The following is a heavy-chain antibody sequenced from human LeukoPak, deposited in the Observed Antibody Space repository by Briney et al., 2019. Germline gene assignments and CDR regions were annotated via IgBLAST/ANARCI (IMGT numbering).Heavy chain of an antibody. D-gene: IGHD3-10*01. V-gene: IGHV3-9*01. CDR2: ISWNSGSI. Sequence: PGRSPRLSCAASGFTFDGYAMHWVRQAPGKGLEWVSGISWNSGSIGYADSVKGRFTISRDNAKNSLYLQMNSLRAEDTALYYCAKDIGGGGFGELFDYWGQGTLVTVSS. CDR3: AKDIGGGGFGELFDY. CDR1: GFTFDGYA. J-gene: IGHJ4*02.